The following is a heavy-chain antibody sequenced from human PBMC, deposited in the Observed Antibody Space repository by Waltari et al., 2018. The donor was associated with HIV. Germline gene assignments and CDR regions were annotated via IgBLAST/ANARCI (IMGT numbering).Heavy chain of an antibody. D-gene: IGHD3-22*01. V-gene: IGHV3-23*01. CDR3: AKDVLVVVITPNAFDI. J-gene: IGHJ3*02. CDR1: GFTFSSYA. Sequence: EVQLLESGGGLVQPGGSLRLSCAASGFTFSSYAMSWVRQAPGQGLEWVSAISGSGGSTYYADSVKGRFTISRDNSKNTLYLEMNSLRAEDTAVYYWAKDVLVVVITPNAFDIWGQGTMVTVSS. CDR2: ISGSGGST.